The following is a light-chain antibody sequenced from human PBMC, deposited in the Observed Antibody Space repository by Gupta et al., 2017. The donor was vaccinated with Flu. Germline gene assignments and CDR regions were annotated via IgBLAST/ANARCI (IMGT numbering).Light chain of an antibody. J-gene: IGLJ3*02. V-gene: IGLV6-57*03. CDR3: QSYSYYSGALWV. CDR2: QVD. CDR1: SGNLASTY. Sequence: NFLLTPHHSVSASPGAAVTISCARCSGNLASTYVQWYQQRPGGVFRTVIYQVDQRPSGVPDRFSGSIDSASNAASLTISRLQSDDEATYYYQSYSYYSGALWVFGGGTELTVL.